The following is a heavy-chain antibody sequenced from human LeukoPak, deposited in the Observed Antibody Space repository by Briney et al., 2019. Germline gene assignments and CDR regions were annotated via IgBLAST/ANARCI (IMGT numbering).Heavy chain of an antibody. Sequence: GGSLRLSCAASGFDFSIYAIDWVRQAPGRGLEWVSSVSSGSSFQNYADSVKGRFTISRDNAKNSVYLQMNRLRAEDTAVYFCAREGDPPGFYYYHHMDVWGKGTTVTVSS. D-gene: IGHD3-16*01. CDR1: GFDFSIYA. CDR2: VSSGSSFQ. V-gene: IGHV3-21*01. CDR3: AREGDPPGFYYYHHMDV. J-gene: IGHJ6*03.